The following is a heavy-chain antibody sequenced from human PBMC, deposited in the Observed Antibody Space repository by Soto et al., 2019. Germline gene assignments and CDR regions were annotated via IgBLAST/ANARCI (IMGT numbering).Heavy chain of an antibody. Sequence: PSETLSLTCTVSGGSVTRGAYYWSWIRQHPGKGLEWIGYIYYSGSAYYNPSLKSRVTISVDTSKNQFSLNLSSVTAADTAVYYCARASGGYVFDYWGQGTLVTV. CDR2: IYYSGSA. J-gene: IGHJ4*02. V-gene: IGHV4-31*03. D-gene: IGHD5-12*01. CDR1: GGSVTRGAYY. CDR3: ARASGGYVFDY.